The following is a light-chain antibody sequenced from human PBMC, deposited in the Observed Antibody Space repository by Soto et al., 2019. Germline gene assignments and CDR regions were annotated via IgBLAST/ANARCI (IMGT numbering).Light chain of an antibody. CDR1: QSVSNSY. CDR2: ATS. Sequence: EIVLTQSPGTLSLSPGERATLSCRASQSVSNSYLAWYQQKPGQAPRLLIYATSSRVTGVPDRFSGSGSGTDFPLTINRLEPEDFAVYYCQQFGGSPPRLTFGGGTKVQIK. J-gene: IGKJ4*01. V-gene: IGKV3-20*01. CDR3: QQFGGSPPRLT.